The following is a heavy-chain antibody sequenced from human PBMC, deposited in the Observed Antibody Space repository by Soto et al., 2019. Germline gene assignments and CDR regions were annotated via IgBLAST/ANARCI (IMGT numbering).Heavy chain of an antibody. CDR3: ARSPRSSPYFDY. D-gene: IGHD6-13*01. CDR1: GYTFSNFW. J-gene: IGHJ4*02. Sequence: GESLKISCQCSGYTFSNFWIGWVRQLPGKGLEWMGIIYPGDHETRYGPSFHGKVTISADKSINTAYLQWNSLEASDTAFYFCARSPRSSPYFDYWGQGALVTVSS. V-gene: IGHV5-51*01. CDR2: IYPGDHET.